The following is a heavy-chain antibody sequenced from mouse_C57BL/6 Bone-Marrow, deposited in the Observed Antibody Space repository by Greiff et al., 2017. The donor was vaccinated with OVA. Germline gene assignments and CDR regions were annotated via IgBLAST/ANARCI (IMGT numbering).Heavy chain of an antibody. V-gene: IGHV1-39*01. CDR2: INPNYGTT. CDR1: GYSFTDYN. D-gene: IGHD1-1*01. CDR3: AREAYYYGSSYDAMDY. Sequence: VHVKQSGPELVKPGASVKISCKASGYSFTDYNMNWVKQSNGKSLEWIGVINPNYGTTSYNQKFKGKATLTVDQSSSTAYMQLNSLTSEDSAVYYCAREAYYYGSSYDAMDYWGQGTSVTVSS. J-gene: IGHJ4*01.